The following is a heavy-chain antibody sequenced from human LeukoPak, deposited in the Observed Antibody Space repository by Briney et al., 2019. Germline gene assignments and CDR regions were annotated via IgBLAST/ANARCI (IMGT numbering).Heavy chain of an antibody. CDR1: GYTFTIYD. D-gene: IGHD6-13*01. V-gene: IGHV1-8*01. J-gene: IGHJ4*02. CDR3: ARGRYSSSWYKRIYYFDY. Sequence: ASVKVSCKASGYTFTIYDINWVRQATGQGLEWMGWMNPNSGNTGYAQKFQGRVTMTRNTSISTAYMELSSLRSEDTAVYYCARGRYSSSWYKRIYYFDYWGQGTLVTVSS. CDR2: MNPNSGNT.